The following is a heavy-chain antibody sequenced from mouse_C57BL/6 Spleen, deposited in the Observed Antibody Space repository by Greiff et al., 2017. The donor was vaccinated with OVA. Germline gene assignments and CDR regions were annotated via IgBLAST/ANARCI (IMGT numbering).Heavy chain of an antibody. CDR1: GYTFTSYW. Sequence: QVQLQQSGAELVKPGASVKMSCKASGYTFTSYWITWVKQRPGQGLEWIGDIYPGSGSTNYNEKFKSKATLTVDTSSSTAYMQLSSLTSEDSAVYYCARFYYGSSGDYYAMDYWGQGTSVTVSS. D-gene: IGHD1-1*01. CDR3: ARFYYGSSGDYYAMDY. CDR2: IYPGSGST. J-gene: IGHJ4*01. V-gene: IGHV1-55*01.